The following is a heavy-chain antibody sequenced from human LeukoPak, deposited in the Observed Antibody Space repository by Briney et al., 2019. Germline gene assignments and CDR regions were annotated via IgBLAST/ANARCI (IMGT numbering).Heavy chain of an antibody. V-gene: IGHV3-23*01. CDR2: ISGSGST. CDR3: AKVSSVAYLDY. CDR1: GFTFSSYA. Sequence: GGSLRLSCAASGFTFSSYAMSWVRQAPGKGLEWVSAISGSGSTYYADSVKGRFTISRDNSKNTLYLQMNSLRAEDTAVYYCAKVSSVAYLDYWGQGTLVTVSS. J-gene: IGHJ4*02. D-gene: IGHD5-12*01.